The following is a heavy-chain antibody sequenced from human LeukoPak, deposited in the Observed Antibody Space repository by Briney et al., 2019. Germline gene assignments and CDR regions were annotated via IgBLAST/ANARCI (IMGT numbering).Heavy chain of an antibody. CDR3: AKGAYFSGSYGFAFDY. Sequence: GGFLRLSCAASGFTFSSYAMGWVRQAPGKGLEWVSAISGSTINTYYADSVKGRFTISRDNSKNTLYLQMNSLRAEDTAVYFCAKGAYFSGSYGFAFDYWGQGTLVTVSS. CDR1: GFTFSSYA. J-gene: IGHJ4*02. V-gene: IGHV3-23*01. CDR2: ISGSTINT. D-gene: IGHD3-10*01.